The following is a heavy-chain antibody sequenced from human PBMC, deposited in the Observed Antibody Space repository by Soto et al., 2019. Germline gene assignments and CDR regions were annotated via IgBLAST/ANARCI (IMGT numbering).Heavy chain of an antibody. V-gene: IGHV3-23*01. D-gene: IGHD3-10*01. Sequence: EVQLLESGGGLVQPGGYLRLSCAASGFTFSSYAMRWVRHAPGKGLEWVSAISGSGGSTYYADSVKGRFTISRYNSNNTLYLQMNSLRAEDTDVYYCAKMGSGSYYDYWGQGTLVTVYS. CDR3: AKMGSGSYYDY. CDR2: ISGSGGST. CDR1: GFTFSSYA. J-gene: IGHJ4*02.